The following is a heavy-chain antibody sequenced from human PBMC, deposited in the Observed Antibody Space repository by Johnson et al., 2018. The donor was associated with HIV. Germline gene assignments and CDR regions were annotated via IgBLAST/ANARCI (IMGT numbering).Heavy chain of an antibody. Sequence: QVQLVESGGGVVQPGRSLRLSCAASGFTFSSHGMHWVRQAPGKGLEWVSVIYSGGSTYYADSVKGRFTISRDNAKNSLYLQVNSLRADDTALYYCAKVFKVRVAGAFDIWGQGTMVTVSS. D-gene: IGHD6-19*01. CDR2: IYSGGST. J-gene: IGHJ3*02. V-gene: IGHV3-NL1*01. CDR1: GFTFSSHG. CDR3: AKVFKVRVAGAFDI.